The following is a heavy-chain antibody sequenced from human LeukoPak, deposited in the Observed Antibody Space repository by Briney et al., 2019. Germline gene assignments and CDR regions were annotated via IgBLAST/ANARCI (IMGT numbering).Heavy chain of an antibody. J-gene: IGHJ4*02. CDR3: ARVIFYGDYVLDY. Sequence: GGSLRLSCAASGFTFSDYYMSWIRQAPGKGLEWVSYISSSGSTIYYADSVKGRFTISRDNAKNSLYLQMNSLRAEDTAVYYCARVIFYGDYVLDYWGQGTLVTVSS. CDR1: GFTFSDYY. CDR2: ISSSGSTI. D-gene: IGHD4-17*01. V-gene: IGHV3-11*04.